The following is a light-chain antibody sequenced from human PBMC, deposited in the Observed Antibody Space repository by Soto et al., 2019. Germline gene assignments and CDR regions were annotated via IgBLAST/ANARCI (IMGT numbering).Light chain of an antibody. V-gene: IGKV3-20*01. J-gene: IGKJ3*01. CDR1: QSIRTS. CDR2: DAS. Sequence: EVVLTQSPATLSLSPGERATLSCRASQSIRTSLAWYQQKPGQAPRLVIFDASNRANGVPARFGGSGSGTDFTLTINRLEPEDFAVYYCQQYGSSLFTFGPGTKVDIK. CDR3: QQYGSSLFT.